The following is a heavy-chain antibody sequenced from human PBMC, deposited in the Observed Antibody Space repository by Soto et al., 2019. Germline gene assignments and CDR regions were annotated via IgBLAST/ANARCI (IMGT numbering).Heavy chain of an antibody. D-gene: IGHD2-15*01. J-gene: IGHJ6*03. Sequence: SETLSLTCTVSGGSISSYYWSWIRQPPGKGLEWIGYIYYSGSTNYNPSLKSRGTISVDTSKNQFSLKLSSVTAADTAVYYCARAHGGDHCSGGSCYSPYYYYYYMDVWGQGTTVTVSS. V-gene: IGHV4-59*01. CDR1: GGSISSYY. CDR2: IYYSGST. CDR3: ARAHGGDHCSGGSCYSPYYYYYYMDV.